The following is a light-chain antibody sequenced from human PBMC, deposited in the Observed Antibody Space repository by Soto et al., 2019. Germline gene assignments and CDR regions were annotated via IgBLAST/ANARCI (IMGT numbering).Light chain of an antibody. J-gene: IGKJ2*02. CDR2: GAS. CDR3: QQYRSSPCT. Sequence: EIVLTQSPGTLSLSPGERATLSCRASQSVSSSYLAWYRQKPGQAPRLLIYGASSRATGIPDRVSGSGSGTDFTLTISRLEPEDFAVYYCQQYRSSPCTFGQGTKLEIK. V-gene: IGKV3-20*01. CDR1: QSVSSSY.